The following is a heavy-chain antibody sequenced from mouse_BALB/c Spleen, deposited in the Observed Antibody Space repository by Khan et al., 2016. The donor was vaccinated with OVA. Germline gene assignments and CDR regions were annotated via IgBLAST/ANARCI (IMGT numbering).Heavy chain of an antibody. D-gene: IGHD2-10*01. CDR2: IWSDGST. Sequence: QVQLKQSGPGLVAPSQSLSITCTISGFSLTNYGVHWVRQPPGKDLEWLVVIWSDGSTTYNSDLKSRLNISTDNSKSQVFLKINSLQTKDTSMYYSARQSYHYYNIIDYWGQGTAVTVSS. CDR3: ARQSYHYYNIIDY. V-gene: IGHV2-6-1*01. CDR1: GFSLTNYG. J-gene: IGHJ4*01.